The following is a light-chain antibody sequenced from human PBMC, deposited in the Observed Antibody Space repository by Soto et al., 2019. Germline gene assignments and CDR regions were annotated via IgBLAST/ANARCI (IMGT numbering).Light chain of an antibody. Sequence: DIQMTQSPSSLSASVGDRVTITCQASQDISNYLNWYQQKPGKVPKLLIFAASTLQSGVPSRFSGSGSGTDFTLTISSLQPEDIATYYCQKYNSAPWTFGQRTKV. CDR2: AAS. CDR3: QKYNSAPWT. CDR1: QDISNY. J-gene: IGKJ1*01. V-gene: IGKV1-27*01.